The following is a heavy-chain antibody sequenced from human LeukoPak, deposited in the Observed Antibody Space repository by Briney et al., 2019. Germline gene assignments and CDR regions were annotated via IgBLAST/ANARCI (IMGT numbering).Heavy chain of an antibody. J-gene: IGHJ5*02. CDR3: AITMVRGGFDP. D-gene: IGHD3-10*01. V-gene: IGHV4-31*03. CDR2: IYYSGST. Sequence: SETLSLTCTVSGGXISSGGYYWSWIRQHPGKGLEWIGYIYYSGSTYYNPSLKSRVTISVDTSKNQFSLKLSSVTAADTAVYYCAITMVRGGFDPWGQGTLVTVSS. CDR1: GGXISSGGYY.